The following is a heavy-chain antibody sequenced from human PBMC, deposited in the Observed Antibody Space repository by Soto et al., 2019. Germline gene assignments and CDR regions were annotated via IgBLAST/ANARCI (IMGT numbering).Heavy chain of an antibody. J-gene: IGHJ4*02. Sequence: ASVKVSCKASGYTFTRYAMHWVRQAPGQRLEWMGWINAGNGDTEYSQKFQGRVTITRDTSASTAYMELRSLRSDDTAVYYCARLRAAAGDFDYWGQGTLVTVSS. D-gene: IGHD6-13*01. CDR2: INAGNGDT. CDR3: ARLRAAAGDFDY. V-gene: IGHV1-3*01. CDR1: GYTFTRYA.